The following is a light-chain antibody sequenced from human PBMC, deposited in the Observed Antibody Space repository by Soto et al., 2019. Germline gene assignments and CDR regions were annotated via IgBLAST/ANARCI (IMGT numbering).Light chain of an antibody. CDR3: QQYYSSPFT. CDR2: WAS. CDR1: RSVLSSSNNKNF. V-gene: IGKV4-1*01. Sequence: DIVMTQSPGSLAVSLGERATVNCRSSRSVLSSSNNKNFLAWYQQKAGQPPRLLIYWASTRQSGVPDRFSGSGSGTDFTLTISSLQAEDVAFYYCQQYYSSPFTFGPGTKVDI. J-gene: IGKJ3*01.